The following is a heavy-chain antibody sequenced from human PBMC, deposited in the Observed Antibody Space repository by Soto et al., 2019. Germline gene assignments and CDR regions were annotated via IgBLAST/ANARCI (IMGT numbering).Heavy chain of an antibody. CDR3: AKEEYYSSGSYETDY. J-gene: IGHJ4*01. CDR2: ISYDGSNK. D-gene: IGHD3-22*01. V-gene: IGHV3-30*18. Sequence: GGSLRLSCAASGFTFSSYGMHWVRQAPGKGLEWVAAISYDGSNKYYADSVKGRFTISRDNSKNTLYLQMNSLRAEDTAFYYCAKEEYYSSGSYETDYWGQGTLATVSS. CDR1: GFTFSSYG.